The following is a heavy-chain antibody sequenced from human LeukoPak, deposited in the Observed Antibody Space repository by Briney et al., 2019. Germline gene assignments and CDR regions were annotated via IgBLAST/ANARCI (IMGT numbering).Heavy chain of an antibody. V-gene: IGHV3-11*01. CDR2: INNRGDGM. Sequence: GGSLRLSCAASRFTFSDYYMSWIRQAPGKGLEWIAYINNRGDGMNYADSVRGRFTISRDNANNSLYLQMHTLRAEDTAVYYCATWTGLVPGWGQGTLVTVSS. D-gene: IGHD3-10*01. J-gene: IGHJ4*02. CDR1: RFTFSDYY. CDR3: ATWTGLVPG.